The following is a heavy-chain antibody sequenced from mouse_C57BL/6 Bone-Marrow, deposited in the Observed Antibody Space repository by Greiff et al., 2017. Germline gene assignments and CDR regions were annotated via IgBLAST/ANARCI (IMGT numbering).Heavy chain of an antibody. Sequence: QVQLQQPGAELVKPGASVKLSCKASGYTFTNYWMHWVKQRPGQGFAWIGMMHPNCGSPDYNEKFKSEATLIVDESSGTACMECSSLTSEDSAVYYCARSYGYDDYTMDYWGQGTSGTDSP. CDR1: GYTFTNYW. CDR2: MHPNCGSP. D-gene: IGHD2-2*01. V-gene: IGHV1-64*01. CDR3: ARSYGYDDYTMDY. J-gene: IGHJ4*01.